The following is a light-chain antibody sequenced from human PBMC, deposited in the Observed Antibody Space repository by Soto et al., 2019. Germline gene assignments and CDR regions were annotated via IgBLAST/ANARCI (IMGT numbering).Light chain of an antibody. CDR3: SSYTTINTWV. Sequence: QSALTQPASVSGSPGQSITISCTGTSSDVGAYGYVSWYQQHPGKSPKIILYGVNNRPSGLSNRFSGSKSGNTASLTISGLQAEDEADYYCSSYTTINTWVFGGGTKLTVL. V-gene: IGLV2-14*01. CDR2: GVN. CDR1: SSDVGAYGY. J-gene: IGLJ3*02.